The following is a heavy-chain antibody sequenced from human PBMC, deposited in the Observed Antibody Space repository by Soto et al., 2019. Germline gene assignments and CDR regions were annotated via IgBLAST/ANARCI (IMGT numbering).Heavy chain of an antibody. V-gene: IGHV3-11*01. CDR1: GFTFSDYQ. CDR3: ARDLRQLLSDNYYLYSLDV. J-gene: IGHJ6*03. D-gene: IGHD2-2*01. CDR2: IGSSGLSV. Sequence: QVHLVESGGGLVKPGGSLRLSCAASGFTFSDYQMSWIRQAPGKGLEWVSYIGSSGLSVYYEDSVKGRFTISRDNANNSLYLEMNSLRAEDSAVYYCARDLRQLLSDNYYLYSLDVWGKGTTVSVSS.